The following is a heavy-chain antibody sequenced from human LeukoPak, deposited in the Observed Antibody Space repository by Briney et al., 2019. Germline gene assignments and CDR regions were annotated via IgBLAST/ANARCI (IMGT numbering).Heavy chain of an antibody. J-gene: IGHJ4*02. CDR3: ARVGASGYCSGGSCYSGS. D-gene: IGHD2-15*01. V-gene: IGHV1-2*02. Sequence: APVKVSCKASGYTFTGYYMHWVRQAPGQGLEWMGWINPNSGGTNYAQKFQGRVTMTRDTSISTAYMELSRLRSDDTAVYYCARVGASGYCSGGSCYSGSWGQGTLVTVSS. CDR2: INPNSGGT. CDR1: GYTFTGYY.